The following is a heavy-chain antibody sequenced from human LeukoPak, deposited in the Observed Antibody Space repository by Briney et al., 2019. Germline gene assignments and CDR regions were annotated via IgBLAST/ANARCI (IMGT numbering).Heavy chain of an antibody. Sequence: ASVKVSCKASGYTFTSLYMHWVRQAPGQGLEWMGIINPSGGRASYAQKFQGRVTMTTDTSTSTVYMELSSLRSEDTAVYYCARNAVVVVPSYYYYYMDVWGKGTTVTISS. CDR2: INPSGGRA. J-gene: IGHJ6*03. D-gene: IGHD2-15*01. CDR3: ARNAVVVVPSYYYYYMDV. CDR1: GYTFTSLY. V-gene: IGHV1-46*01.